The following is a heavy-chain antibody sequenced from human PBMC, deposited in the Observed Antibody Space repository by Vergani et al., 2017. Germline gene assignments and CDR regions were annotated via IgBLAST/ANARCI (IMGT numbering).Heavy chain of an antibody. CDR2: ISGSGGST. CDR3: ARVYDSSGYYYVGFDY. V-gene: IGHV3-23*04. CDR1: GFTFSSYA. J-gene: IGHJ4*02. D-gene: IGHD3-22*01. Sequence: VQLVESGGGVVQPGRSLRLSCAASGFTFSSYAMSWVRQAPGKGLEWVSVISGSGGSTYYADSVKGRFTISRDNSKNTLYLQMNSLRAEDTAVYYCARVYDSSGYYYVGFDYWGQGTLVTVSS.